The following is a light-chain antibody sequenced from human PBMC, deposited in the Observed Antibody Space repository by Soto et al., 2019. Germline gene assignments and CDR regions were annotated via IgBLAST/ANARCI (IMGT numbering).Light chain of an antibody. CDR3: QQYTGPPTT. Sequence: EFVLTQSPATLSLSPGERATLSCRASQSVSSTLAWYQQKPCQAPRVPLYGAYNRAAGIPDRFSGSGSGTDFTLTITRLEPEDSAVYFCQQYTGPPTTFGQGTRLEIK. J-gene: IGKJ5*01. V-gene: IGKV3-20*01. CDR2: GAY. CDR1: QSVSST.